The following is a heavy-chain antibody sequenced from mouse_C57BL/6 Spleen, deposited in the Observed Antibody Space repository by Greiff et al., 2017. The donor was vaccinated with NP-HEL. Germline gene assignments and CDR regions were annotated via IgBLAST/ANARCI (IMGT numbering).Heavy chain of an antibody. CDR2: IYPGSGNT. CDR3: ARGVGPRYFDV. D-gene: IGHD4-1*01. Sequence: VQLQQSGAELVRPGASVKLSCKASGYTFTDYYINWVKQRPGQGLEWIARIYPGSGNTYYNEKFKGKATLTAEKSSSTAYMQLSSLTSEDSAVYVCARGVGPRYFDVWGTGTTVTVSS. V-gene: IGHV1-76*01. CDR1: GYTFTDYY. J-gene: IGHJ1*03.